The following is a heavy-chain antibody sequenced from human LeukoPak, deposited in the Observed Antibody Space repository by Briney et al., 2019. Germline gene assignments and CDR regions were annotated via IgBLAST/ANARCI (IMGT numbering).Heavy chain of an antibody. Sequence: ASETLSLTCAVYGGSSSGYYWSWIRQPPGKGLEWIGEINHSGSTNYNPSLKSRVTISVDTSKNQFSLKLSSVTAADTAVYYCARGVGDFWSADGYYFDYWGQGTLVTVSS. CDR3: ARGVGDFWSADGYYFDY. CDR2: INHSGST. J-gene: IGHJ4*02. V-gene: IGHV4-34*01. D-gene: IGHD3-3*01. CDR1: GGSSSGYY.